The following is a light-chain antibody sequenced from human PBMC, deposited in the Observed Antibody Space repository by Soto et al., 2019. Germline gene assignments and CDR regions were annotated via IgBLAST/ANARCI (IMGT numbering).Light chain of an antibody. CDR2: WAS. Sequence: DIVMTQSPDSLAVSLGERATINCKSSQSVLYSSNNKNYLALYQQRPGQPPKLLIYWASTRESGVPDRFSGSGSGTDFTLPIPSLQAEDVAVYYCQQYESTPPTFGQGTKLQIK. V-gene: IGKV4-1*01. J-gene: IGKJ2*01. CDR3: QQYESTPPT. CDR1: QSVLYSSNNKNY.